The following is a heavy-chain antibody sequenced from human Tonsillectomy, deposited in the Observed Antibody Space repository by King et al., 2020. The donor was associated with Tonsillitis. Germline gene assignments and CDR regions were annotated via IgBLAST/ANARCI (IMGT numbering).Heavy chain of an antibody. CDR1: GFTFSTYT. Sequence: EVQLVESGGGLVKPGGSLRLSCAASGFTFSTYTMNWVRQAPGKGLEWVSSISSSSHYIYYADSVKGRFTISRDNAKNSLYLQMNSLRAEDTAVYYCARDQRYTDIYYYYYYGMAVWGQGTTVTVSS. J-gene: IGHJ6*02. V-gene: IGHV3-21*01. CDR2: ISSSSHYI. D-gene: IGHD1-14*01. CDR3: ARDQRYTDIYYYYYYGMAV.